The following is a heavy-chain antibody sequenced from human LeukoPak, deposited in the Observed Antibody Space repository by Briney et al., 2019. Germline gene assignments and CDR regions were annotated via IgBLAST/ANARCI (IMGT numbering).Heavy chain of an antibody. J-gene: IGHJ4*02. CDR1: GFTFSGAR. Sequence: GGSLRLSCAASGFTFSGARMSWGRDAPGGGVGRGGRTKSMSAGGTTDYASPVKGPFTISRDDSKNTRNLQSNSLKTEATAVYYGTTDAGYDSRWYNGWGQGTLVTVAS. CDR3: TTDAGYDSRWYNG. V-gene: IGHV3-15*01. CDR2: TKSMSAGGTT. D-gene: IGHD6-13*01.